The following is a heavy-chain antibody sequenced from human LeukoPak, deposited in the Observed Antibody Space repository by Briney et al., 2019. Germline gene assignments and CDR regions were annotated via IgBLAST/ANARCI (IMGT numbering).Heavy chain of an antibody. CDR3: AQMGEMATSKEYYFDY. D-gene: IGHD5-24*01. Sequence: PGGSLRLSCAASGFTFSNYDMNWVRQAPGKGLEWVSYISSSGSTIYYADSVKGRFTISRDNAKNSLYLQMNSLRAEDTAVYYCAQMGEMATSKEYYFDYWGQEPWSPSPQ. CDR1: GFTFSNYD. V-gene: IGHV3-48*03. J-gene: IGHJ4*01. CDR2: ISSSGSTI.